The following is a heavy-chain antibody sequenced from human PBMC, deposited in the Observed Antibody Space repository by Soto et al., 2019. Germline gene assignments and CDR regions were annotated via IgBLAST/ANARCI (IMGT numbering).Heavy chain of an antibody. CDR1: GYTFSTST. D-gene: IGHD4-17*01. J-gene: IGHJ4*02. CDR3: AIANYGDDDY. CDR2: IKAYSGNT. V-gene: IGHV1-18*04. Sequence: LVQSGAEAKKPGTSVKVSCKASGYTFSTSTISWVRQAPGQGLEWLGWIKAYSGNTNYAPKLQGRVTMTTDTSTSMAYLELRSLTNDDTAMYYCAIANYGDDDYWGQGTLVTVSS.